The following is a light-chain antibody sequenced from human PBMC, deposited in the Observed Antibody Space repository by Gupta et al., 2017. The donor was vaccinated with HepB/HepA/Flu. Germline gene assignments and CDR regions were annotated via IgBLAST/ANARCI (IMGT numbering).Light chain of an antibody. CDR3: QQYNNWPRT. J-gene: IGKJ4*01. V-gene: IGKV3-15*01. CDR2: RAS. CDR1: QSVSSN. Sequence: EIVMTQSPATLSVSPGERATLSCRASQSVSSNLAWYQQKPGQAPRLLIYRASTRATGIPARFSGSGSGTEFTLTISSLQSEDVAVYYCQQYNNWPRTFGGGTKVEIK.